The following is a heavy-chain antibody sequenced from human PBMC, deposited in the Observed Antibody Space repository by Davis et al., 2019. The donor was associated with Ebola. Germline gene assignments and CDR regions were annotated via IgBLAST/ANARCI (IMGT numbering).Heavy chain of an antibody. D-gene: IGHD3-22*01. CDR3: ARGFYYDSSGYYYVGY. CDR1: GYSFTNHW. V-gene: IGHV5-51*01. Sequence: KVSCKGSGYSFTNHWIAWVRQMPGKGLEWMGIIYPGDSDTRYSPSFQGHVTISADKSISTAYLQWSSLKASDTAMYYCARGFYYDSSGYYYVGYWGQGTLVTVSS. CDR2: IYPGDSDT. J-gene: IGHJ4*02.